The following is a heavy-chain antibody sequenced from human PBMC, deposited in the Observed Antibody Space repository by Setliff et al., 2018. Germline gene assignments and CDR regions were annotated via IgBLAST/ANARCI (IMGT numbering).Heavy chain of an antibody. Sequence: LSLTCTVSDDSIPSSNYSLAWVRQPTGKALEWIGNIFYIGRSHSNPSLKSRLTMSVDKTKNQFSLNLTSVTAADTAVYYCARTHSIIKIFGVVSLLYHMDVWGTGTTVTVSS. J-gene: IGHJ6*03. CDR3: ARTHSIIKIFGVVSLLYHMDV. CDR2: IFYIGRS. V-gene: IGHV4-61*05. CDR1: DDSIPSSNYS. D-gene: IGHD3-3*01.